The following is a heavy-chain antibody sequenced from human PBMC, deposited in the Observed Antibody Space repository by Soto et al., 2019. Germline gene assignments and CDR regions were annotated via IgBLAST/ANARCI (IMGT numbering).Heavy chain of an antibody. CDR3: ARANGGSYWVGFDC. Sequence: QVQLQESGPGLVKPSETLSLTCTVSGGSISSYYWSWIRQPPGKGLEWIGYIYYSGSTNYNPSLRRRATISVDTSKNQFSLKLSSVTAADTAVYYCARANGGSYWVGFDCWGQGTLVTVSS. D-gene: IGHD1-26*01. V-gene: IGHV4-59*01. CDR2: IYYSGST. CDR1: GGSISSYY. J-gene: IGHJ4*02.